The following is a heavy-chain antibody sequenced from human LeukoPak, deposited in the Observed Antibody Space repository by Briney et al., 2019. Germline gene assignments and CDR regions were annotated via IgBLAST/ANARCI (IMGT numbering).Heavy chain of an antibody. CDR1: GFTFSNYW. J-gene: IGHJ4*02. D-gene: IGHD5-12*01. Sequence: PGGSLRLSCAASGFTFSNYWMHWVRQAPGEGLVWVSRMSRDGTTTTYADSVKGRFTISRDNAKDTLHLQMNSLRAEDTAVYYCARGVGGSDDYWGQGTLVSVSS. V-gene: IGHV3-74*01. CDR2: MSRDGTTT. CDR3: ARGVGGSDDY.